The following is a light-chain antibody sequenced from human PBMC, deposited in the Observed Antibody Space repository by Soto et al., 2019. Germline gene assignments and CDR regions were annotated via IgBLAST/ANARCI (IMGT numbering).Light chain of an antibody. CDR2: DAS. CDR3: HQRSNWPPT. CDR1: QSINNY. Sequence: EIVLTQSPATLSLSPGESATISCRASQSINNYLAWYQHKPGQAPRLLIYDASHRATGIPARFSGSGSGTDFTLTISSLEPEDFAVYFCHQRSNWPPTFGPGTKVDIK. J-gene: IGKJ3*01. V-gene: IGKV3-11*01.